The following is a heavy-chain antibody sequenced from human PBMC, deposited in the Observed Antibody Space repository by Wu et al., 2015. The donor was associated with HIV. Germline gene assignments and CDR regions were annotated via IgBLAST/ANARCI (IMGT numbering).Heavy chain of an antibody. J-gene: IGHJ4*02. CDR3: ARERGYCSSTSCMPPGY. Sequence: VQLVQSGPDVKAPGTSMKVSCKTSGFAFINYYISWVQQAPGKGLKWMGWINPNSGGTNYAQKFQGRVTMTRDTSISTAYMELSRLRSDDTAVYYCARERGYCSSTSCMPPGYWGQGTLVTVSS. V-gene: IGHV1-2*02. D-gene: IGHD2-2*01. CDR1: GFAFINYY. CDR2: INPNSGGT.